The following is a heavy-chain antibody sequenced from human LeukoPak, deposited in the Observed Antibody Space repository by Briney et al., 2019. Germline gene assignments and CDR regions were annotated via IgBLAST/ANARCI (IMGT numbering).Heavy chain of an antibody. V-gene: IGHV4-31*03. Sequence: SETLSLTCTASGGSISSGSFYWSWIRQHPGKGLEWIGYIYYSGSTYYNPSLKSRVTISVDTSKNQFSLRLSSVTAADTAVYYCATHYDSSGYYYLFYFDYWGQGTLVTVSS. J-gene: IGHJ4*02. CDR2: IYYSGST. D-gene: IGHD3-22*01. CDR3: ATHYDSSGYYYLFYFDY. CDR1: GGSISSGSFY.